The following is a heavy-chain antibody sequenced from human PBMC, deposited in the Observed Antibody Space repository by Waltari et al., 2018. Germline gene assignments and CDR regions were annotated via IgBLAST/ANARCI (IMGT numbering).Heavy chain of an antibody. CDR1: GFTFSSYE. CDR2: ISSSGSTI. V-gene: IGHV3-48*03. J-gene: IGHJ6*03. CDR3: ARRSYYDSSGYPGYYYYYYMDV. Sequence: EVQLVESGGGLVQPGGSLRLSCAASGFTFSSYEMNWVRQAPGKGLEWVSYISSSGSTIYYEDSVKCRFTISRDNAKNSLYLQMNSLRAEDTAVYYCARRSYYDSSGYPGYYYYYYMDVWGKGTTVTVSS. D-gene: IGHD3-22*01.